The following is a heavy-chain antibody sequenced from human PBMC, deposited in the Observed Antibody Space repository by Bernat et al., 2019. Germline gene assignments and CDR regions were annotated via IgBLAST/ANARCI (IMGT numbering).Heavy chain of an antibody. Sequence: QVQLVESGGGVVQPGRSLRLSCAASGFTFSSYAMHWVRQAPGKGLEWVAVISYDGSNKYYADSVKGRFSISRDNAKNTLYLQMNSLRAEDTAVYYCAKNSYDLDYWGQGTLVTVSS. CDR1: GFTFSSYA. J-gene: IGHJ4*02. CDR3: AKNSYDLDY. V-gene: IGHV3-30-3*02. D-gene: IGHD3-3*01. CDR2: ISYDGSNK.